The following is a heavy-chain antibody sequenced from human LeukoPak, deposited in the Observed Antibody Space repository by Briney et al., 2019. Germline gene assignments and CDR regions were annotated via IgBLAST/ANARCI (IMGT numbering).Heavy chain of an antibody. CDR2: ISYDGSNK. V-gene: IGHV3-30-3*01. D-gene: IGHD5-12*01. J-gene: IGHJ4*02. CDR1: GFTFSSYA. Sequence: GGSLRLSCAASGFTFSSYAMHWVRQAPGKGLEWVAVISYDGSNKYYADSVKGRFTISRDNSKNTLYLQMNSLRAEDTAVYYCAQGGRAVSGPTDYWGQGTLVTVSS. CDR3: AQGGRAVSGPTDY.